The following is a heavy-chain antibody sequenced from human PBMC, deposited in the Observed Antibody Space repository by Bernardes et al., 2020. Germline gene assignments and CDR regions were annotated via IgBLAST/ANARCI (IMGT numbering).Heavy chain of an antibody. J-gene: IGHJ4*01. Sequence: GGSLRLCCAASGFTFSSYDMHWVRQATGKGLEWVSAIGTAGDTYYPGSVKGRFTISRENAKNSLYLQMNSLRAGDTAVYYCARVKVNDYGDSIFDYWGQGTLVTVSS. CDR3: ARVKVNDYGDSIFDY. CDR2: IGTAGDT. D-gene: IGHD4-17*01. CDR1: GFTFSSYD. V-gene: IGHV3-13*01.